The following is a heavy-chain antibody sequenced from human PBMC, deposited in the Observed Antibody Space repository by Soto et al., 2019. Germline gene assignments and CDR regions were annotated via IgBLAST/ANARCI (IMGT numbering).Heavy chain of an antibody. CDR2: INPSGGST. V-gene: IGHV1-46*01. CDR1: GYTFTSYY. J-gene: IGHJ4*02. Sequence: SVKVSCKASGYTFTSYYMHWVRQAPGQGLEWMGIINPSGGSTSYAQKFQGRVTMTRDTSTSTVYMELSSLRSEDTAVYYCSRDVAVGGSHYGYCGRGTLVTGS. CDR3: SRDVAVGGSHYGY. D-gene: IGHD1-26*01.